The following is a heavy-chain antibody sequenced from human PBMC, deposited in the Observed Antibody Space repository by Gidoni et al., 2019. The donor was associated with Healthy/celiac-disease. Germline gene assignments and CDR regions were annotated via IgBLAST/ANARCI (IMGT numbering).Heavy chain of an antibody. CDR1: GVTFRSYG. V-gene: IGHV3-33*01. J-gene: IGHJ4*02. CDR3: TALVSGAGLDY. D-gene: IGHD2-15*01. Sequence: QVQLVESGGGVVEPGRSLRLCCAAPGVTFRSYGMRWVRQAPGKGLEWVAVIWYDGTNKDYADSVKGRFTISRDNSKNTLYLQMNSLRAEDTAVYYCTALVSGAGLDYGGQGTLVPVSS. CDR2: IWYDGTNK.